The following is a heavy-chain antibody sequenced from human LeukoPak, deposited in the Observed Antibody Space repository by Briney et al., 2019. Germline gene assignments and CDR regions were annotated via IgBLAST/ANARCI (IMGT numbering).Heavy chain of an antibody. CDR3: ARGGTYGDFPFDY. J-gene: IGHJ4*02. D-gene: IGHD4-17*01. V-gene: IGHV1-69*02. CDR1: GGTFSSYT. CDR2: IIPILGIA. Sequence: SVKVSCKASGGTFSSYTISWVRQAPGQGLEWMGRIIPILGIANYAQKFQGRVTITADESTSTAYMELSSLRSEDTAVYYCARGGTYGDFPFDYWGQGTLVTISS.